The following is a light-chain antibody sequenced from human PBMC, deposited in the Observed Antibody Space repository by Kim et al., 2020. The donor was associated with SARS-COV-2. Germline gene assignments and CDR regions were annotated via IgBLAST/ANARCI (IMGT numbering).Light chain of an antibody. Sequence: PAKTTASTAEGDNSRGGRVDWQQHQQGHAPVVVIYYDSGRRSGMPEGFSASNSGNTATLTTSRVADGDEADYYCQVWYSRSETQVFGGGTKLTVL. V-gene: IGLV3-21*01. CDR2: YDS. CDR3: QVWYSRSETQV. J-gene: IGLJ3*02. CDR1: NSRGGR.